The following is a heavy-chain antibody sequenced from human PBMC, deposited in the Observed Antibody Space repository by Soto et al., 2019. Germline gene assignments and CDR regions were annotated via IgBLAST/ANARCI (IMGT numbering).Heavy chain of an antibody. CDR3: ERSGKFDSDGYYFDF. CDR1: GGSISSGGYY. V-gene: IGHV4-31*03. J-gene: IGHJ4*02. D-gene: IGHD3-22*01. Sequence: PSETLSLTCIVSGGSISSGGYYWNWIRQHPGKGLEWIGYIYYSGSTYYSPSLKSRVSISADTSKNQFSLKLNSVTAADTAVYYCERSGKFDSDGYYFDFWGQGTLVTVYS. CDR2: IYYSGST.